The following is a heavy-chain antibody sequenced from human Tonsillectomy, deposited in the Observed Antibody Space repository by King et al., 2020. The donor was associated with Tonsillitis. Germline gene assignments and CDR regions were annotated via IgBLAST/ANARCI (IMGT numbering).Heavy chain of an antibody. V-gene: IGHV3-21*01. J-gene: IGHJ3*02. Sequence: VQLVESGGGLVKPGGSLRLSCAASGFTFSSCSMNWVRQAPGKGLEWVSSITSRSTYIYYADSVKGRFTISRDNAKNSLYLQMNSLRAEDTAVYYCARDPVNYGDAFDIWGQGTMVTVSS. CDR2: ITSRSTYI. D-gene: IGHD4-11*01. CDR1: GFTFSSCS. CDR3: ARDPVNYGDAFDI.